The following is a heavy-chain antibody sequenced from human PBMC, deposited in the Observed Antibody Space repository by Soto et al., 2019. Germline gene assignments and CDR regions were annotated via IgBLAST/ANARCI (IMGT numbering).Heavy chain of an antibody. CDR3: AKGFRYCSGGSCFGAFDI. CDR2: ISGSGGST. V-gene: IGHV3-23*01. J-gene: IGHJ3*02. CDR1: GFTFSSYD. Sequence: GGSLRLSCAASGFTFSSYDMSWVRQAPGKGLEWVSAISGSGGSTYYADSVKGRFTISRDNSKSTLYLQMNSLRAEDTAVYYCAKGFRYCSGGSCFGAFDIWGQGTMVTVS. D-gene: IGHD2-15*01.